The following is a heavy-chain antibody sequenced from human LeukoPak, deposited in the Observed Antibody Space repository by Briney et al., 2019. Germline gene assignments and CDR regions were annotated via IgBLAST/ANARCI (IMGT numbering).Heavy chain of an antibody. J-gene: IGHJ4*02. CDR2: ISYSGST. CDR1: GGSISIYY. Sequence: SETLSLTCTVSGGSISIYYWSWIRQPPGEGLEWIGYISYSGSTNYNPSLKSRVSISVDTSKNQFSLKLSSVTAADTAVYYCARDPGGWPYDFDYWGQGTLVTVSS. D-gene: IGHD1-26*01. CDR3: ARDPGGWPYDFDY. V-gene: IGHV4-59*01.